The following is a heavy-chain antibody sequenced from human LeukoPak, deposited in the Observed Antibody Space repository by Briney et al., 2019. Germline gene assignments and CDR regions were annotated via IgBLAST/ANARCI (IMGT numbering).Heavy chain of an antibody. CDR1: GGSISSYY. J-gene: IGHJ3*02. V-gene: IGHV4-4*07. CDR2: IYTSGST. Sequence: SETLSLTCTVSGGSISSYYWSWIRQPAGKGLEWIGRIYTSGSTNYNPSLKSRVTMSVDTSKNQFSLKLSSVTAADTAVYYCARVISWADYYDSSGYRGLHDAFDIWGQGTMVTVSS. CDR3: ARVISWADYYDSSGYRGLHDAFDI. D-gene: IGHD3-22*01.